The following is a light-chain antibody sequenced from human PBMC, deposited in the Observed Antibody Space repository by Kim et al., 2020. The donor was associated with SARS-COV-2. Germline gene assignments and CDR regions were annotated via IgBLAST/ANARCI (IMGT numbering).Light chain of an antibody. CDR2: GKN. V-gene: IGLV3-19*01. Sequence: SSELTQDPAVSVALGQTVRITCQGDSLRSYYASWYQQKPRQAPVLVIYGKNNRPSGIPDRFSGSNSGNTASLTITGTQAEDEADYYCNSRDSSNNHVIFG. CDR3: NSRDSSNNHVI. J-gene: IGLJ2*01. CDR1: SLRSYY.